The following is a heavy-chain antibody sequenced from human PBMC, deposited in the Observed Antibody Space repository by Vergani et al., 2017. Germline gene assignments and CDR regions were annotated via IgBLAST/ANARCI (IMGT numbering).Heavy chain of an antibody. D-gene: IGHD3-22*01. V-gene: IGHV4-31*03. CDR3: ARGGDEIVVRLAPYYYCHMDV. Sequence: QVQLQESGPGLVKASQTLSLICSVTGDSIISDNSYWNWIRQHPEKGLEWIGYIHYTGRTYYNPSLKSRVTISMVPSKNHFSLKLTSVTVADAAVYYCARGGDEIVVRLAPYYYCHMDVWGKGTTVTVSS. CDR2: IHYTGRT. CDR1: GDSIISDNSY. J-gene: IGHJ6*03.